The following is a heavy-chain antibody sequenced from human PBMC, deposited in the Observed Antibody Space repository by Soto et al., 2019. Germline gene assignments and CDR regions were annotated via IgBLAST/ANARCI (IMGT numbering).Heavy chain of an antibody. CDR2: ISGSGATI. CDR1: GFDLSDYY. CDR3: VKIRKNYRAEYFQD. V-gene: IGHV3-11*01. Sequence: PGGSLRLSCAVSGFDLSDYYMSWIRQAPGKGLEWLSYISGSGATIYYADSVKGRFTISRDNVDDSLSLHMNNLRGDDTAIYYCVKIRKNYRAEYFQDWGQGTLVTVSS. D-gene: IGHD1-7*01. J-gene: IGHJ1*01.